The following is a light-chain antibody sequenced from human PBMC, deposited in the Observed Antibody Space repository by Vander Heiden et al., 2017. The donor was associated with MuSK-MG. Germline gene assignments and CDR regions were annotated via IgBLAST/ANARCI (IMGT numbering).Light chain of an antibody. Sequence: DIQMTQSPSSLSASVGDRVTITCRASQSISSYLNWYQQKPGKAPKLLIYAASSLQSGVPSRFSGSGSGTDFTLTISSLQPEDFATYYCQQIDSNSSITFGQGTRLEIK. CDR1: QSISSY. V-gene: IGKV1-39*01. CDR2: AAS. CDR3: QQIDSNSSIT. J-gene: IGKJ5*01.